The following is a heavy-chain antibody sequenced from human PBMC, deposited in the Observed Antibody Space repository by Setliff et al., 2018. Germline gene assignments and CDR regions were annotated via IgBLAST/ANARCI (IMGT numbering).Heavy chain of an antibody. CDR2: IYTSGST. V-gene: IGHV4-61*02. CDR3: AREGLGELSPEGFDY. CDR1: GGSISSGSYY. J-gene: IGHJ4*02. D-gene: IGHD3-16*02. Sequence: SETLSLTCTVSGGSISSGSYYWSWIRQPAGKGLEWIGRIYTSGSTNYNPSLKSRVTISVDTSKNQFSLKLNSVTAADMAVYYCAREGLGELSPEGFDYWGQGTLVTVSS.